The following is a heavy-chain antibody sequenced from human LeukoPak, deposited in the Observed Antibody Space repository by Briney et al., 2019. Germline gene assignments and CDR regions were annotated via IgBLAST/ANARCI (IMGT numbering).Heavy chain of an antibody. Sequence: SETLSLTCTVSGYSISSGYYWGWIRQPPGKGLEWIGSIYHSGSTYYNPSLKSRVTIPVDTSKNKFPLKLSSVTAADTAVYYCARSSTTDANHYYYYYMDVWGRGTTVTVSS. J-gene: IGHJ6*03. CDR3: ARSSTTDANHYYYYYMDV. CDR1: GYSISSGYY. D-gene: IGHD2-2*01. CDR2: IYHSGST. V-gene: IGHV4-38-2*02.